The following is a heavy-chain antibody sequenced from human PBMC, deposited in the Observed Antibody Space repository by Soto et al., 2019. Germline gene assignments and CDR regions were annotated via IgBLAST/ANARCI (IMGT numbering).Heavy chain of an antibody. CDR1: GFTFSSYA. CDR2: ISGSGGST. D-gene: IGHD3-3*01. V-gene: IGHV3-23*01. Sequence: PGGSLRLSCAASGFTFSSYAMSWVRQAPGKGLEWVSVISGSGGSTDYAASVKGRFTISRDKSKNTLSLQMNSLRAAATAVYYCAKLQGAGPYYNCMDVRCKGPT. CDR3: AKLQGAGPYYNCMDV. J-gene: IGHJ6*04.